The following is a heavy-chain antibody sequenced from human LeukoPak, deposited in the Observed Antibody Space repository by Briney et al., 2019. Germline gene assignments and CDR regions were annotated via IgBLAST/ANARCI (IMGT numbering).Heavy chain of an antibody. CDR3: ARDMGMGVFWSGYRFDY. Sequence: PSETLSLTCTVSGGSISSYYWSWIRQPPGKGLEWIGYIYYSGSTNYNPSLKSRVTISVDTSKNQFSLKLSSVTAADTAVYYCARDMGMGVFWSGYRFDYWGQGTLVTVSS. CDR2: IYYSGST. D-gene: IGHD3-3*01. V-gene: IGHV4-59*01. CDR1: GGSISSYY. J-gene: IGHJ4*02.